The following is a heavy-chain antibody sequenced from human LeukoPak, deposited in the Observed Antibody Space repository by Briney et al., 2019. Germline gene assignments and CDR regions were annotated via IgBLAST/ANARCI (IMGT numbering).Heavy chain of an antibody. D-gene: IGHD3-9*01. CDR2: IYYSGST. CDR1: GGSISGYY. J-gene: IGHJ3*02. CDR3: ARELRYFDWSEDAFDI. Sequence: SETLSLTCTVSGGSISGYYWSWIRQPPGKGLEWIGYIYYSGSTNYNPSLKSRVTISVDTSKNQFSLKLSSVTAADTAVYYCARELRYFDWSEDAFDIWGQGTMVTVSS. V-gene: IGHV4-59*01.